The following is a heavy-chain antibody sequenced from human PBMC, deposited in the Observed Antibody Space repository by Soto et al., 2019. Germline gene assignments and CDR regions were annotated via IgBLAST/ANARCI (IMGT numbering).Heavy chain of an antibody. D-gene: IGHD3-9*01. Sequence: QITLKESGPTLVKPTQTLTLTCTFSGFSLNTRGVGVGWIRQPPGKALEWLALISWDGEKRYSPSLKSRLTITTDNSQTQVVPTLTNMDPEDTTTYYCAHRRDDLLTGHYYFDYGGQGTLITVSS. V-gene: IGHV2-5*02. CDR3: AHRRDDLLTGHYYFDY. CDR2: ISWDGEK. CDR1: GFSLNTRGVG. J-gene: IGHJ4*02.